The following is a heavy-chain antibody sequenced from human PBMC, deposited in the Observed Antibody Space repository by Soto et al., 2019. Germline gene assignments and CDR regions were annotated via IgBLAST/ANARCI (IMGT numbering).Heavy chain of an antibody. V-gene: IGHV3-74*01. CDR1: GFTFSSYW. CDR2: INSDGSST. CDR3: ARAKCSGGSCYSSYYYYYMDV. J-gene: IGHJ6*03. D-gene: IGHD2-15*01. Sequence: PGGSLRLSCAASGFTFSSYWMHWVRQAPGKGLVWVSRINSDGSSTSYADSVKGRFTISRDNAKNTLYLQMNSLRAEDTAVYYCARAKCSGGSCYSSYYYYYMDVWGKGTTVTVSS.